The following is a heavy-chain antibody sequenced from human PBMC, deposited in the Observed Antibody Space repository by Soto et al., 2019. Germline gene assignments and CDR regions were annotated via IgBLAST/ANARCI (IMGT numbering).Heavy chain of an antibody. J-gene: IGHJ6*02. CDR2: INPSGGTT. Sequence: ASVKVSCNASGYTFTSYAIHWVRQAPGQGLEWMGIINPSGGTTTYAQKFQGRVTMTRDTSTSTLYMGLSSLTSEDTAVYYCARAAATGNGRRVDVWGQGTTVTVSS. V-gene: IGHV1-46*01. D-gene: IGHD6-13*01. CDR3: ARAAATGNGRRVDV. CDR1: GYTFTSYA.